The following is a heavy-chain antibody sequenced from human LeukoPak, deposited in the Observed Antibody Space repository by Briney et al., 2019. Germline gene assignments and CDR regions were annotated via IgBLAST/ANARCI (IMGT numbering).Heavy chain of an antibody. D-gene: IGHD6-13*01. Sequence: ASVKVSCKASGYTFTSYDINWVRQATGQGLEWMGWMNPNSGNTGYAQKFQGRVTMTRNTSISTAYMELSSLRSEDTAVYYCARDRIAAAGNWFDPWGQGTLVTVSS. CDR1: GYTFTSYD. V-gene: IGHV1-8*01. CDR3: ARDRIAAAGNWFDP. CDR2: MNPNSGNT. J-gene: IGHJ5*02.